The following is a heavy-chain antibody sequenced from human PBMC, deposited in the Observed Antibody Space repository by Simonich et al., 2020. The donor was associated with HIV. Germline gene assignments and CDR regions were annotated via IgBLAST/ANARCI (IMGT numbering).Heavy chain of an antibody. J-gene: IGHJ4*02. CDR2: ISWKSGSI. V-gene: IGHV3-9*03. CDR1: GFTFDGYA. D-gene: IGHD6-6*01. Sequence: EVQLVESGGGLVQPGRSLRLSCAASGFTFDGYAMHWVRQAPGKGWEWVSGISWKSGSIGYADSVKGRFTISRDNAKNSLYLQMNSLRAEDMALYYCAKDRYSSSSGSFDYWGQGTLVTVSS. CDR3: AKDRYSSSSGSFDY.